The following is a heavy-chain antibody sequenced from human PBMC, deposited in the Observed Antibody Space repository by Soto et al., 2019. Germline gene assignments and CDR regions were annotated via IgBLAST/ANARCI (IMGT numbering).Heavy chain of an antibody. CDR2: IYYSGST. V-gene: IGHV4-31*03. CDR1: GGSISSGGYY. Sequence: QAQLQESGPGLVKPSQTLSLTCTVSGGSISSGGYYWSWIRQHPGKGLEWIGYIYYSGSTYYNPSLKSRVNIAVDTSKNQFSLKLSSVTAADTAVYYCARAPRGPASNWFDPWGQGTLVTVSS. D-gene: IGHD2-2*01. CDR3: ARAPRGPASNWFDP. J-gene: IGHJ5*02.